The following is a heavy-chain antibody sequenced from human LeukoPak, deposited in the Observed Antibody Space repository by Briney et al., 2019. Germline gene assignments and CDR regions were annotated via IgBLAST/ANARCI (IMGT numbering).Heavy chain of an antibody. CDR3: ARGQNYYDSSGYYLASGYFDY. CDR1: GGSFSGYY. CDR2: INHSGST. D-gene: IGHD3-22*01. V-gene: IGHV4-34*01. J-gene: IGHJ4*02. Sequence: SETLSLTCAVYGGSFSGYYWSWIHQPPGKGLEWIGEINHSGSTNYNPSLKSRVTISVDTSKNQFSLKLSSVTAADTAVYYCARGQNYYDSSGYYLASGYFDYWGQGTLVTVSS.